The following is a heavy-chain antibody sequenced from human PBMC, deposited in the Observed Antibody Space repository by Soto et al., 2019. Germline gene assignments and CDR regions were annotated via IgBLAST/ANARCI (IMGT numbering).Heavy chain of an antibody. CDR2: IIPIFGTA. D-gene: IGHD6-19*01. V-gene: IGHV1-69*12. CDR1: GGTFSSYA. CDR3: ARDRGGKYSIGWYEVDY. Sequence: QVQLVQSGAEVKKPGSSVKVSCKASGGTFSSYAISWVRQAPGQGLEWMGGIIPIFGTANYAQKFQGRVTITADDSTSTAYMELRSLRSEDTAVYYGARDRGGKYSIGWYEVDYWGQGTLVTVSS. J-gene: IGHJ4*02.